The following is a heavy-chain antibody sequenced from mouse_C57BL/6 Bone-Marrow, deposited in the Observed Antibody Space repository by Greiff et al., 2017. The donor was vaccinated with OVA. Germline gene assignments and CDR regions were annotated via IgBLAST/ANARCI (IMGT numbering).Heavy chain of an antibody. CDR1: GYTFTDYY. V-gene: IGHV1-19*01. CDR3: ASSYWFYAMDY. CDR2: INPYNGGT. D-gene: IGHD2-10*01. Sequence: VQLKQSGPVLVKPGASVKMSCKASGYTFTDYYMNWVKQSHGKSLEWIGVINPYNGGTSYNQKFKGKATLTVDKSSSTAYMELNSLTSEDSAVYYCASSYWFYAMDYWGQGTSVTVSS. J-gene: IGHJ4*01.